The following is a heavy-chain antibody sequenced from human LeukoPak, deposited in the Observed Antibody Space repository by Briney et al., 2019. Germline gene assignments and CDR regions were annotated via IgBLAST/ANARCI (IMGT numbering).Heavy chain of an antibody. J-gene: IGHJ4*02. CDR3: ARVIPSDTAWGL. CDR2: IYSSGRT. CDR1: GGSISSYR. Sequence: SETLSLTCTVSGGSISSYRWSWIRQPPGKGLEWIGYIYSSGRTNYNPSLKSRVTISVDTSKNQSSLKLSSVTAADTAVYYCARVIPSDTAWGLWGQGTLVTVSS. D-gene: IGHD5-18*01. V-gene: IGHV4-59*12.